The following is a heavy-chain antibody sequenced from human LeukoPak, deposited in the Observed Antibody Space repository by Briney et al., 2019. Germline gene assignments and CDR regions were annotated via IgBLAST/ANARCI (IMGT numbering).Heavy chain of an antibody. V-gene: IGHV4-61*08. CDR3: ARGVPQDGYNLDY. Sequence: SETLSLTCTVSGGSISSGGYYWSWIRQHPGKGLEWIGYIYYSGSTNYNPSLKSRVTISVDTSKNQFSLKLSSVTAADTAVYYCARGVPQDGYNLDYWGQGTLVTVSS. CDR1: GGSISSGGYY. CDR2: IYYSGST. J-gene: IGHJ4*02. D-gene: IGHD5-24*01.